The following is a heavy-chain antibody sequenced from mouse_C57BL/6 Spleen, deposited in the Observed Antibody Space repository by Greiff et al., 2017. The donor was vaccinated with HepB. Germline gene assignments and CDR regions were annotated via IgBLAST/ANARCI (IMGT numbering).Heavy chain of an antibody. Sequence: EVNVVESGEGLVKPGGSLKLSCAASGFTFSSYAMSWVRQTPEKRLEWVAYISSGGDYIYYADTVKGRFTISRDNARNTLYLQMSSLKSEDTAMYYCTRVEGYYYYGSDWYFDVWGTGTTVTVSS. J-gene: IGHJ1*03. CDR3: TRVEGYYYYGSDWYFDV. V-gene: IGHV5-9-1*02. CDR1: GFTFSSYA. CDR2: ISSGGDYI. D-gene: IGHD1-1*01.